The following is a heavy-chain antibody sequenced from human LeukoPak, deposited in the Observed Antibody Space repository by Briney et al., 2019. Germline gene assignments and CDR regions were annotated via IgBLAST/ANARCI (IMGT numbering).Heavy chain of an antibody. CDR2: ISGDGDNT. V-gene: IGHV3-43*02. Sequence: PGGSLRLSCAASGFTFSTYSMNWVRQAPGKGLEWISLISGDGDNTYYANSVKGRFTISRDKSKNSLYLQMSSLRAEDTALYYCAKGVRSGTYYNCFDPWGQGTLVTVSS. CDR3: AKGVRSGTYYNCFDP. CDR1: GFTFSTYS. J-gene: IGHJ5*02. D-gene: IGHD1-26*01.